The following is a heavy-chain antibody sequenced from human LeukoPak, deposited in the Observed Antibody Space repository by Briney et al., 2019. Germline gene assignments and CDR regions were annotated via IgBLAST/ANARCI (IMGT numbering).Heavy chain of an antibody. V-gene: IGHV5-51*01. J-gene: IGHJ4*02. D-gene: IGHD6-13*01. CDR3: ARAPLTAAGTSLDY. CDR1: YW. Sequence: YWSWIRQHPGKGLEWMGIIYPGDSDTRYSPSFQGQVTISADKSISTAYLQWSSLKASDTAMYYCARAPLTAAGTSLDYWGQGTLVTVSS. CDR2: IYPGDSDT.